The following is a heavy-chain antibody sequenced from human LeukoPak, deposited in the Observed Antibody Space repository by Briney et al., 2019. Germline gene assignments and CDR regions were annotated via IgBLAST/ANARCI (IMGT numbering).Heavy chain of an antibody. V-gene: IGHV3-64*02. CDR2: ISGNGGST. Sequence: LGRSLRLSCAASGFTFDDYAMHWLRQAPEKGLEYVSAISGNGGSTYYADSVKGRFTISRDNSKNTLYLQMGSLRAEDMGVYYCARGVGYSTGWYYFDYWGQGTLVTVSS. CDR1: GFTFDDYA. D-gene: IGHD6-19*01. CDR3: ARGVGYSTGWYYFDY. J-gene: IGHJ4*02.